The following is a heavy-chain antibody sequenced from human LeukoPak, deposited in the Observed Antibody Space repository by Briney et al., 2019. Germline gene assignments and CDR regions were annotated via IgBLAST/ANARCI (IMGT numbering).Heavy chain of an antibody. CDR1: GGSFSGYY. Sequence: PSETLSLTCAVYGGSFSGYYWSWIRQPPGKGLEWIGEINHSGSTNYNPSLKSRVTISVDTSKNQFSLKLSSVTAADTAVYYCARGFRSGGTDYWGQGTLVTVSS. CDR3: ARGFRSGGTDY. D-gene: IGHD1-26*01. CDR2: INHSGST. V-gene: IGHV4-34*01. J-gene: IGHJ4*02.